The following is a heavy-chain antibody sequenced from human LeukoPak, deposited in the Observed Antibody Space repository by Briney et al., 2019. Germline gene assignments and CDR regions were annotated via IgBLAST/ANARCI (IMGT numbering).Heavy chain of an antibody. D-gene: IGHD3-22*01. Sequence: ASVKVSCKASGYTFTGYYMHWVRQAPGQGLEWMGRINPNSGGTNYAQKFQGRVTMTRDTSISTAYMELSRLRSDDTAVYYCARDPETYYYDSSGYYPFDYWAREPWSPSPQ. V-gene: IGHV1-2*06. CDR3: ARDPETYYYDSSGYYPFDY. CDR1: GYTFTGYY. CDR2: INPNSGGT. J-gene: IGHJ4*02.